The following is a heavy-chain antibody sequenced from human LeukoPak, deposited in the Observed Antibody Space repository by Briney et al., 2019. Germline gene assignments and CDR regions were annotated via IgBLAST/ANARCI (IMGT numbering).Heavy chain of an antibody. Sequence: GGSLRLSSAASGFTFSNHWMHWVRQAPGKGLMWVSRISRGASRTDYADSVKGRFTISRDDAKNTLYLQVNSLRVEDTGVYFCARGGSDTAMAHDYWGQGILVTVSS. CDR2: ISRGASRT. D-gene: IGHD5-18*01. CDR1: GFTFSNHW. V-gene: IGHV3-74*01. J-gene: IGHJ4*02. CDR3: ARGGSDTAMAHDY.